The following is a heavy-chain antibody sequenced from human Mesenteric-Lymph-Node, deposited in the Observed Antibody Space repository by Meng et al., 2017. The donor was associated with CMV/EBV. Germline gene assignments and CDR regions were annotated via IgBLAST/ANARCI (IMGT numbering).Heavy chain of an antibody. D-gene: IGHD1-20*01. Sequence: SETLSLTCSVSGGSISLGGYYWSWIRQHPVKGLEWIGSIYYTTRTNYNPSLKSRISISVDTSKNQFSLRLDSVTAADTSVYYCARRVLNWSAFDIWGQGTMVTVSS. CDR3: ARRVLNWSAFDI. CDR1: GGSISLGGYY. V-gene: IGHV4-31*03. CDR2: IYYTTRT. J-gene: IGHJ3*02.